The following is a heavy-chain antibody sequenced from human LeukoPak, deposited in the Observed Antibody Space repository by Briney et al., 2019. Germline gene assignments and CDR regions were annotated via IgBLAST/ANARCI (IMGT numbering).Heavy chain of an antibody. D-gene: IGHD5-18*01. V-gene: IGHV4-34*01. Sequence: SETLSLTCAVYGGSFSGYYRSWIRQPPGKGLEWIGEINHSGSTNYNPSLKSRVTISVDTSKNQFSLKLSSVTAADTAVYFCARYTAYYMDVWGKGTTVTVSS. CDR3: ARYTAYYMDV. CDR2: INHSGST. J-gene: IGHJ6*03. CDR1: GGSFSGYY.